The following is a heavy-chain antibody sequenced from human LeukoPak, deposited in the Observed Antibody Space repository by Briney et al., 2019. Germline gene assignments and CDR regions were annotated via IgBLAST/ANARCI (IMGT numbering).Heavy chain of an antibody. D-gene: IGHD3-22*01. CDR3: ARLGDSSGYPNFDY. CDR2: INPNSGGT. Sequence: ASVKVSCKASGYTFTGYYMHWVRQAPGQGLECIGRINPNSGGTNYAQKFQGRVTMTRDTSISTAYMELSRLRSDDTAVYYCARLGDSSGYPNFDYWGQGTLVTVSS. V-gene: IGHV1-2*06. CDR1: GYTFTGYY. J-gene: IGHJ4*02.